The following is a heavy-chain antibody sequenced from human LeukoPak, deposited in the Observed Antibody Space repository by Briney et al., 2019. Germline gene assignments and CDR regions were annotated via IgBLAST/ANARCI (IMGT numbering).Heavy chain of an antibody. CDR1: GFTFESSA. V-gene: IGHV3-23*01. CDR2: ITGGGEST. Sequence: GGSLRLSCAASGFTFESSAMSWVRQAPGKGLEWVAVITGGGESTYYADSVRGGFTISRDNSQKSLFLQVTSLRAADAAVYFCAKNIRDQLLCGFNYWGQGIVVTVSS. D-gene: IGHD2-2*01. J-gene: IGHJ4*02. CDR3: AKNIRDQLLCGFNY.